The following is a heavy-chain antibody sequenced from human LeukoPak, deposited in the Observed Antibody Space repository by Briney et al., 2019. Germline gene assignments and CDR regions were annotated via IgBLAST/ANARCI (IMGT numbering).Heavy chain of an antibody. D-gene: IGHD5-18*01. J-gene: IGHJ4*02. CDR3: ASVDTAMGGFDY. V-gene: IGHV4-30-2*01. Sequence: SETLSLTCAVSGGSISSGGYSWSWIRQPPGKGLEWIGYIYHSGSTYYNPSLKSRVTVSVDRSKNQFSLKLSSATAADTAVYYCASVDTAMGGFDYWGQGTLVTVSS. CDR2: IYHSGST. CDR1: GGSISSGGYS.